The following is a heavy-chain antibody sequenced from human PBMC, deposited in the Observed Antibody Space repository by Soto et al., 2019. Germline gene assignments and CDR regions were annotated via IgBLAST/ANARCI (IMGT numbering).Heavy chain of an antibody. J-gene: IGHJ4*02. CDR2: ISDSGDKT. Sequence: SXRLSFAAPGFTFSSYAMNWVRRAAGKGLEWVSAISDSGDKTYYADSVKGRFTVSRDNSKNTLYLQMNRLRAEDTAVYFCAKDPNDYDSSAYYVDYWGRGTLVTVYS. V-gene: IGHV3-23*01. CDR3: AKDPNDYDSSAYYVDY. D-gene: IGHD3-22*01. CDR1: GFTFSSYA.